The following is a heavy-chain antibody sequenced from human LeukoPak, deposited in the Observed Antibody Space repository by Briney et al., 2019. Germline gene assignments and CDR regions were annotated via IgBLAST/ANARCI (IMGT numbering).Heavy chain of an antibody. Sequence: GGSLRLSCEASGFSFSSYNMDWVRQTPGKGLEWISSITTSSSYTFYADSVKGRFTISRDNARNSLYLQMNSLRAEDTAVYYCAELGITMIGGVWGKGTTVTISS. CDR1: GFSFSSYN. D-gene: IGHD3-10*02. V-gene: IGHV3-21*01. J-gene: IGHJ6*04. CDR2: ITTSSSYT. CDR3: AELGITMIGGV.